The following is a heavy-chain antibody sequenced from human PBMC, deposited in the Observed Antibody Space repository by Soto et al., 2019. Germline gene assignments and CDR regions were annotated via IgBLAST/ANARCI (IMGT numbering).Heavy chain of an antibody. CDR1: GGSISTSSYY. CDR3: ARHGGDGASNWNDFDS. J-gene: IGHJ4*02. Sequence: SETLSLTCTVSGGSISTSSYYWGWIRQPPGKGLEWIGSIYYSGSTYYKPSLKSRVTISVDTSKNQPSLKLTSVTASDTAVYSCARHGGDGASNWNDFDSWGQGTLVTVSS. CDR2: IYYSGST. D-gene: IGHD1-1*01. V-gene: IGHV4-39*01.